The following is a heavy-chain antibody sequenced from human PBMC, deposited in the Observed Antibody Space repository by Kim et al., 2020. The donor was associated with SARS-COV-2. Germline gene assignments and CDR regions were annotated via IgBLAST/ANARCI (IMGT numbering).Heavy chain of an antibody. V-gene: IGHV3-30*18. J-gene: IGHJ5*02. Sequence: GGSLRLSCAASGFTFSSYGMHWVRQAPGKGLEWVAVISYDGSNKYYADSVKGRFTISRDNSKNTLYLQMNSLRAGDTAVYYCAKDGGYCSSTSCYSGWFDPWGQGTLVTVSS. CDR2: ISYDGSNK. D-gene: IGHD2-2*01. CDR3: AKDGGYCSSTSCYSGWFDP. CDR1: GFTFSSYG.